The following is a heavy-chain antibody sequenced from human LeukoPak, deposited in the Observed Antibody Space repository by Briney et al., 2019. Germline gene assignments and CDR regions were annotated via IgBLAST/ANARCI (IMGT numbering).Heavy chain of an antibody. Sequence: ASVKVSCKASGYTFTGYYMHWVRQAPGQGLEWMEWINPNSGGTNYAQKLQGRVTMTTDTSTSTAYMELRSLRSDDTAVYYCAREVLRGYSYGFDYWGQGTLVTVSS. CDR2: INPNSGGT. CDR1: GYTFTGYY. D-gene: IGHD5-18*01. CDR3: AREVLRGYSYGFDY. J-gene: IGHJ4*02. V-gene: IGHV1-2*02.